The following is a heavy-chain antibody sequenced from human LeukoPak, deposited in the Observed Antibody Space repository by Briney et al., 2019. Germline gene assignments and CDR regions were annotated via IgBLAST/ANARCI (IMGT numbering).Heavy chain of an antibody. CDR2: IYYSGST. CDR3: ARLRGYYGSGSYYAFQYYFDY. Sequence: PSETLSLTCTVSSGSISNSNYYWGWIRQPPGKGLEWIGGIYYSGSTYYNPSLKSRVTISVDTSKNQFSLKLSSVTAADTAVYYCARLRGYYGSGSYYAFQYYFDYWGQGTLVTVSS. J-gene: IGHJ4*02. CDR1: SGSISNSNYY. V-gene: IGHV4-39*01. D-gene: IGHD3-10*01.